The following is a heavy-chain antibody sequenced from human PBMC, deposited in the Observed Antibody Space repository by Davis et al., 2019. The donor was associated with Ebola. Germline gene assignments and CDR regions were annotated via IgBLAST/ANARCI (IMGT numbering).Heavy chain of an antibody. CDR2: TSTYVEHI. J-gene: IGHJ6*02. D-gene: IGHD2/OR15-2a*01. Sequence: ESPKIPCVGPGFLLSLYSFNLVRQAPGKEAEWAAHTSTYVEHISYGESVKGLFTVPRDDAQNSVYLQMNSLGDDDTGVYYCAKRILLSSRGGMDVWGQGTTVTVSS. CDR3: AKRILLSSRGGMDV. V-gene: IGHV3-48*02. CDR1: GFLLSLYS.